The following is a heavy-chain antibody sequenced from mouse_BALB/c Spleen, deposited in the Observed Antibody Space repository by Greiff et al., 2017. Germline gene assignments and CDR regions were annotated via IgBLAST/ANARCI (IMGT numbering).Heavy chain of an antibody. CDR3: ARGWLPSYAMDY. CDR1: GFTFSSYA. J-gene: IGHJ4*01. D-gene: IGHD2-2*01. Sequence: DVKLVESGGGLVKPGGSLKLSCAASGFTFSSYAMSWVRQTPEKRLEWVASISSGGSTYYPDSVKGRFTISRDNARNILYLQMSSLRSEDTAMYYCARGWLPSYAMDYWGQGTSVTVSS. CDR2: ISSGGST. V-gene: IGHV5-6-5*01.